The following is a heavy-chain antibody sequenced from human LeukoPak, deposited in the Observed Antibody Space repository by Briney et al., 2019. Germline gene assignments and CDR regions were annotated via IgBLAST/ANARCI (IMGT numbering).Heavy chain of an antibody. D-gene: IGHD3-10*01. V-gene: IGHV1-2*02. J-gene: IGHJ4*02. CDR1: GYTFTGYY. CDR3: ARVHRFGELLAAADY. Sequence: ASVKVSCKASGYTFTGYYMHWVRQAPGQGLEWMGWINPNSGGTNYAQKFQGRVTITRDTSASTAYMELSSLRSEDTAVYYCARVHRFGELLAAADYWGQGTLVTVSS. CDR2: INPNSGGT.